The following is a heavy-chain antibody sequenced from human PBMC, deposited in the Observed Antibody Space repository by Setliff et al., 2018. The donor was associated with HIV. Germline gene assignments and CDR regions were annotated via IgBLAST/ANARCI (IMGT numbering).Heavy chain of an antibody. J-gene: IGHJ4*02. CDR1: GGSISSGGYY. V-gene: IGHV4-31*03. CDR2: IYHSGIT. CDR3: ARGIAAAEGYFDY. Sequence: PSETLSLTCTVSGGSISSGGYYWGWIRQHPGKGLEWIGYIYHSGITYYNPSLKSRVTISLDTSKNQFSLKLSSVTAADTAVYYCARGIAAAEGYFDYWGQGTLVTVSS. D-gene: IGHD6-13*01.